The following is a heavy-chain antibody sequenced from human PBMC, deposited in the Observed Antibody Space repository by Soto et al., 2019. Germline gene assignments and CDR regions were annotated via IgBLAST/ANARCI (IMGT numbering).Heavy chain of an antibody. CDR1: GFTFSSYW. V-gene: IGHV3-74*01. CDR2: INSDGSST. Sequence: PGGSLRLSCAASGFTFSSYWMHWVRQAPGKGLVWVSRINSDGSSTSYADSVKGRFTISRDNAKNTLYLQMNSLRAEDTAVYYCARDKCGSGGSCDFDYWGQGTLVTVSS. J-gene: IGHJ4*02. CDR3: ARDKCGSGGSCDFDY. D-gene: IGHD2-15*01.